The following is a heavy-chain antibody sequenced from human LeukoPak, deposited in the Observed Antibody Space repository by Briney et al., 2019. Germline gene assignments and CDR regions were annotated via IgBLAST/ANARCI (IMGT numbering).Heavy chain of an antibody. D-gene: IGHD1-26*01. V-gene: IGHV3-30*03. CDR3: ARAIYTSGTYDF. Sequence: GGSLRLSCAASGFTFSNYGMHWVRQAPGKGLEWVAVISYDGSNKYYADSVKGRFTISRDNSKNTLYLQMNSLKTEDTAMYYCARAIYTSGTYDFWGQGSLVTVSS. J-gene: IGHJ4*02. CDR2: ISYDGSNK. CDR1: GFTFSNYG.